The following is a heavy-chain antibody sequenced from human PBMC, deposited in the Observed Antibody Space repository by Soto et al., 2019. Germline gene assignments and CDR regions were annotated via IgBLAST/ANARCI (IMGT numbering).Heavy chain of an antibody. D-gene: IGHD3-10*01. CDR1: GYTFSSYA. CDR2: INVGNGNT. CDR3: ARDQVWFGQLPYYFDY. J-gene: IGHJ4*02. Sequence: ASVKVSCKASGYTFSSYAMHWVRQAPGQRLEWMGWINVGNGNTRYSQKFQGRVTITRDTSASTAYMELSSLRPEDTAVYYCARDQVWFGQLPYYFDYWGQGTLVTVSS. V-gene: IGHV1-3*01.